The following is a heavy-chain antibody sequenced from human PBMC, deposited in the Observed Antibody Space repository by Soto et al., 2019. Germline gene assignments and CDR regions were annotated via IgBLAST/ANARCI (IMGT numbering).Heavy chain of an antibody. CDR3: ARTADDSYWFDP. J-gene: IGHJ5*02. D-gene: IGHD1-1*01. V-gene: IGHV4-30-4*01. Sequence: SETLSLTCTVSGGSISSGDYYWSWIRQPPGKGLEWIGYIYYSGSTYYNPSLRSRVTISVDTSKNQFPLKLSSVTAADTAVYYCARTADDSYWFDPWGQGTLVTVSS. CDR1: GGSISSGDYY. CDR2: IYYSGST.